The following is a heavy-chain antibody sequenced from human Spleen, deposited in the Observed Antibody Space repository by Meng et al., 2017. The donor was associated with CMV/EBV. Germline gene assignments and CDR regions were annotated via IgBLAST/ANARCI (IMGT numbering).Heavy chain of an antibody. CDR1: GVTFTNYA. CDR2: IIPVIGVA. D-gene: IGHD2-15*01. CDR3: ARLPTWYGFDI. J-gene: IGHJ3*02. V-gene: IGHV1-69*10. Sequence: SVKVSCKASGVTFTNYAIGWVRQAPGQGLEWMGQIIPVIGVANYAQKFQGRVTIIADKSMGTGYMELSSLRSDDTAIYYCARLPTWYGFDIWGQGTLVTVSS.